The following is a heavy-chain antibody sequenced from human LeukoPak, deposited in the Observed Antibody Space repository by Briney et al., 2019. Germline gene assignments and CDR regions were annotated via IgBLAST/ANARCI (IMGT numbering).Heavy chain of an antibody. CDR2: MNPNSGNT. CDR1: GYTFTSYD. CDR3: ARVTSIFGDDYYYYYYMDV. J-gene: IGHJ6*03. Sequence: GASVKVSCKASGYTFTSYDINWVRQATGQGLEWMGWMNPNSGNTGYAQKFQGRVTMTRNTSISTAYMELSSLRSEDTAVYYCARVTSIFGDDYYYYYYMDVWGKGTTVTVSS. D-gene: IGHD3-3*02. V-gene: IGHV1-8*01.